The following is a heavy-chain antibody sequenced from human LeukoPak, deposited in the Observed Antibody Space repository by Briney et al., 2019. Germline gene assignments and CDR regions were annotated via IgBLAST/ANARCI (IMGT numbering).Heavy chain of an antibody. V-gene: IGHV4-4*02. Sequence: SGTLSLTCAVSGGSISSSNWWSWVRQPPGKGLEWIGSIYYSGSTYYNPSLKSRVTISVGTSKNQFSLKLSSVTAADTAVYYCARRGTMIPEDYWGQGTLVTVSS. J-gene: IGHJ4*02. D-gene: IGHD3-22*01. CDR1: GGSISSSNW. CDR3: ARRGTMIPEDY. CDR2: IYYSGST.